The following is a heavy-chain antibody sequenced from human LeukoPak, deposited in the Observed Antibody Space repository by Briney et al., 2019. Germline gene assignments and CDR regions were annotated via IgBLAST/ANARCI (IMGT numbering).Heavy chain of an antibody. D-gene: IGHD3-10*01. CDR2: IYYSGST. V-gene: IGHV4-39*07. CDR3: ARGNPPLLLWFGELYPDNYYYYYMDV. J-gene: IGHJ6*03. Sequence: PSETLSLTCTVSGGSISSYYWGWIRQPPGKGLEWIGSIYYSGSTYYNPSLKSRVTISVDTSKNQFSLKLSSVTAADTAVYYCARGNPPLLLWFGELYPDNYYYYYMDVWGKGTTVTVSS. CDR1: GGSISSYY.